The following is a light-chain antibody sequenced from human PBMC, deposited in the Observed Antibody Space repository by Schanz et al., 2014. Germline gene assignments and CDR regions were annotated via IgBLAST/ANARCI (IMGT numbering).Light chain of an antibody. CDR1: QDISNY. V-gene: IGKV1-33*01. J-gene: IGKJ4*01. Sequence: DIQMTQSPSSLSASVGDRVTITCQARQDISNYLNWYQQKPGKAPKLLIYDASNLETGVPSRFSGSGSGTDFTFTISTLQPEDIATYYCLQSDNLPHFGGGTKVEVK. CDR2: DAS. CDR3: LQSDNLPH.